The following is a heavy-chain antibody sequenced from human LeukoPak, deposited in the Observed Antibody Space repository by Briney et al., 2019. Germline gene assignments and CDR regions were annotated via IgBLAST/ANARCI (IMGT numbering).Heavy chain of an antibody. CDR2: LSYDGSNK. V-gene: IGHV3-30*03. J-gene: IGHJ6*02. Sequence: GGSLRLPCAASGFIFSNYHMHWVRQAPGKGLEWVALLSYDGSNKYYADSVKGRFTISRDNSKNTLYVQMDSLGTEDTAVYYCARDDYGMDVWGQGTTVIVSS. CDR3: ARDDYGMDV. CDR1: GFIFSNYH.